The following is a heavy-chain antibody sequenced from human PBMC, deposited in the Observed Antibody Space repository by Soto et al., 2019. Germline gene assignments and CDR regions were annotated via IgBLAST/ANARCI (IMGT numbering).Heavy chain of an antibody. CDR1: GASISSFF. J-gene: IGHJ4*02. CDR3: ARDLRGSGWYYFDS. V-gene: IGHV4-59*01. D-gene: IGHD6-19*01. CDR2: ISYSGST. Sequence: PSETLSLTCTVSGASISSFFWSWIRQSPGKGLEWIGYISYSGSTNYSPSLKSRVTISIDTSKNLFSLKLSSMTAADTAVYYCARDLRGSGWYYFDSWGQGTLVTVSS.